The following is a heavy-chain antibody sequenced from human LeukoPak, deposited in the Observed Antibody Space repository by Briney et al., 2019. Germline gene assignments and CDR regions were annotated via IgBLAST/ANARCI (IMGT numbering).Heavy chain of an antibody. V-gene: IGHV3-21*01. CDR2: ISSCSSYI. Sequence: GGSLRLSCAASGFTLSSYSMNWVRQAPGKGLEWVSSISSCSSYIYYADSVKGRFTISRDNAKNSLYLQMNSLRAEDTAVYYCARGWPGIVATINYWGQGTLVTVSS. J-gene: IGHJ4*02. CDR1: GFTLSSYS. CDR3: ARGWPGIVATINY. D-gene: IGHD5-12*01.